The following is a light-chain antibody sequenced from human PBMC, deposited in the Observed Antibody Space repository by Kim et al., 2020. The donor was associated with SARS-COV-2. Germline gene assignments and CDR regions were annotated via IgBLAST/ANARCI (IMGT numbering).Light chain of an antibody. V-gene: IGKV1-5*03. CDR1: ESVSDW. J-gene: IGKJ1*01. CDR2: KAS. CDR3: QQYKTSLWT. Sequence: DIQLTQSPSTLSASVGDRVTIICRASESVSDWLAWYQQKPGRAPKMVIRKASILESGVSSRFSGSGSGTEFTLTISRLQPEDFADYYCQQYKTSLWTFGQGTKVEIK.